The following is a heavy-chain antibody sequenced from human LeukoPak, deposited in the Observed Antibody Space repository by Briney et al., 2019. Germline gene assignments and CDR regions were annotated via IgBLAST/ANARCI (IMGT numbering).Heavy chain of an antibody. V-gene: IGHV3-53*05. J-gene: IGHJ4*02. CDR3: ANLPTGIAVAPISGY. CDR1: GFTVSSNY. CDR2: IYGGGNI. Sequence: GGSLRLSCAASGFTVSSNYMNWVRQAPGKGLEWVSAIYGGGNIYYADSVKGRFTISRDNSKNTLYLQMNSLRAEDTAVYYCANLPTGIAVAPISGYWGQGTLVTVSS. D-gene: IGHD6-19*01.